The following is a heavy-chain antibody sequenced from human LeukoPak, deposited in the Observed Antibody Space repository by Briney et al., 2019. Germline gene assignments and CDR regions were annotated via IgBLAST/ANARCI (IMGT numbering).Heavy chain of an antibody. Sequence: GGSLRLSCAASGFTFSSYAMSWVRQAPGKGLGWVSAISGSGGSTYHADSVKGRFTISRDNSKNTLYLQMNSLRAEDTAVYYCAKDGHDFWSGYFVPPEFDYWGQGTLVTVSS. CDR1: GFTFSSYA. J-gene: IGHJ4*02. D-gene: IGHD3-3*01. CDR2: ISGSGGST. CDR3: AKDGHDFWSGYFVPPEFDY. V-gene: IGHV3-23*01.